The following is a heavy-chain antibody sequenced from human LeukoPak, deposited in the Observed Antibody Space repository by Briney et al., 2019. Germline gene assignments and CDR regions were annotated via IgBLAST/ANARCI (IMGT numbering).Heavy chain of an antibody. CDR1: GFTFSDHY. Sequence: GGSLRLSCVASGFTFSDHYMSWIRQAPGKGLEWLSYISNDGTTIYYADSVKGRFTISRDNAKNSLYLQMNSLRAEDTAVYYCARGKRYFDWSPHPGYFDLWGRGTLVTVSS. CDR2: ISNDGTTI. CDR3: ARGKRYFDWSPHPGYFDL. V-gene: IGHV3-11*04. D-gene: IGHD3-9*01. J-gene: IGHJ2*01.